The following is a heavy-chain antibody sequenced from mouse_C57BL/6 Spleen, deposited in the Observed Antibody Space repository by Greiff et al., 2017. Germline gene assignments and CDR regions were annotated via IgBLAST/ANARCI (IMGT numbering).Heavy chain of an antibody. V-gene: IGHV1-42*01. CDR2: INPSTGGT. CDR1: GYSFTGYY. J-gene: IGHJ4*01. CDR3: ARTGAMDY. Sequence: EVKLVESGPELVKPGASVKISCKASGYSFTGYYMNWVKQSPEKSLEWIGEINPSTGGTTYNQKFKAKATLTVDKSSSTAYMQLKSLTSEDSAVYYCARTGAMDYWGQGTSVTVSS.